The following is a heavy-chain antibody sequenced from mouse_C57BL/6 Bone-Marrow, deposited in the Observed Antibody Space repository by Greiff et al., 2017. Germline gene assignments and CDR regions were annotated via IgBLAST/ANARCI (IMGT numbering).Heavy chain of an antibody. Sequence: QVQLQQSGAELMKPGASVKLSCKATGYTFTGYWIEWVKQRPGHGLEWIGEILPGSGSTNYNEKFKGKATFTADTSSNTAYMQLSSLTTEDSAIYYCASGGPDDGDYEGFAYWGQGTLVTVSA. D-gene: IGHD2-3*01. CDR3: ASGGPDDGDYEGFAY. CDR2: ILPGSGST. V-gene: IGHV1-9*01. J-gene: IGHJ3*01. CDR1: GYTFTGYW.